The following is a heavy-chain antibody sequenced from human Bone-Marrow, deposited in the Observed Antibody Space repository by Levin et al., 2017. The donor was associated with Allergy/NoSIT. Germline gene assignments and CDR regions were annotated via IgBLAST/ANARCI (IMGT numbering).Heavy chain of an antibody. CDR3: AKDIYGWAFDI. D-gene: IGHD2/OR15-2a*01. J-gene: IGHJ3*02. Sequence: LSLTCVVSGFTLSGTAMSWVRQAPGKGPEWVSGLGSDGKTWYAGSVRGRFTISRDNSKSTLYLQMNSLRGEDTALYYCAKDIYGWAFDIWGPGTVVTVSS. CDR2: LGSDGKT. CDR1: GFTLSGTA. V-gene: IGHV3-23*01.